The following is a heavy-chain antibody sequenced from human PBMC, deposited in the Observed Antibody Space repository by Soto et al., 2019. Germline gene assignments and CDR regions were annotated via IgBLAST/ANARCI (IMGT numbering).Heavy chain of an antibody. D-gene: IGHD3-3*01. Sequence: EVQLVESGGGLVKPGGSLRLSCAASGFTFSSYSMNWVRQAPGKGLEWVSSIRSSSSYIYYADSVKGRFTISRDNAKNSLYLQINSLRAEDTAVDYCARGLVLRFLEWLSPLGYWGQGTLVTVSS. CDR1: GFTFSSYS. J-gene: IGHJ4*02. CDR3: ARGLVLRFLEWLSPLGY. V-gene: IGHV3-21*01. CDR2: IRSSSSYI.